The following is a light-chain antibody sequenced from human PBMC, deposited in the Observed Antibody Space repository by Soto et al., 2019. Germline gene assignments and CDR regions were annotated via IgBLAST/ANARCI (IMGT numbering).Light chain of an antibody. V-gene: IGLV2-14*01. CDR1: SSDVGGYNY. CDR3: CSYTSSITYV. J-gene: IGLJ1*01. Sequence: QSDLNQPASVSGSPGQSITISCTGTSSDVGGYNYVSWYQQHPGKAPKLMIYEVSYRPLGVSDRFSGSKSGNTASLTISGLQAEDEADYYCCSYTSSITYVFGTGTKLTVL. CDR2: EVS.